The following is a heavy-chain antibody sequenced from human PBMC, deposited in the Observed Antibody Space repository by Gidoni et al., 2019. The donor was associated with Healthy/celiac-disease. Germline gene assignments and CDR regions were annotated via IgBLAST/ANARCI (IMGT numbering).Heavy chain of an antibody. V-gene: IGHV5-51*01. CDR3: ARQEYEWTTVTTRYGMDV. Sequence: EVQLVQSGAEVKKPGESLKISCKGSGYSFTSYWIGWVRQMPGKGLEWMGIIYPGDSDTRYSPSFQGQVTISADKSISTAYLQWSSLKASDTAMYYCARQEYEWTTVTTRYGMDVWGQGTTVTVSS. D-gene: IGHD4-17*01. CDR2: IYPGDSDT. CDR1: GYSFTSYW. J-gene: IGHJ6*02.